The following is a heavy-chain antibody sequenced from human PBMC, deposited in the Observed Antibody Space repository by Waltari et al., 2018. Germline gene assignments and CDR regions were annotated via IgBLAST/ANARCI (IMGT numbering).Heavy chain of an antibody. D-gene: IGHD5-12*01. Sequence: EVHLVESGGGLVQPGGSLRLSCAASGFTFSSYDMNWVRQAPGKGLEWVAYILSSGRTTYDTDSVKGRFTISRDNAKNSLDLQMNSLRAEDTAVYYCARDGYNSFDYWGQGTLVTVSS. J-gene: IGHJ4*02. CDR2: ILSSGRTT. V-gene: IGHV3-48*03. CDR3: ARDGYNSFDY. CDR1: GFTFSSYD.